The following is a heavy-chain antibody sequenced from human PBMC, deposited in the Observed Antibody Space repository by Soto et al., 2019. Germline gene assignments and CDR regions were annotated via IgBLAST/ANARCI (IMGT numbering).Heavy chain of an antibody. J-gene: IGHJ4*02. D-gene: IGHD3-22*01. CDR1: GFTFSDYW. CDR2: INPDGRST. CDR3: ARGQIGGYYHAY. V-gene: IGHV3-74*01. Sequence: EVQLVESGGGLVQPGESLRLSCSASGFTFSDYWMHWVRQGPGKGLVWVSRINPDGRSTNFADSVKGRFIVSRENAKNTVYLQVTSLRAEDTAVYYCARGQIGGYYHAYWCQGTLVTVSS.